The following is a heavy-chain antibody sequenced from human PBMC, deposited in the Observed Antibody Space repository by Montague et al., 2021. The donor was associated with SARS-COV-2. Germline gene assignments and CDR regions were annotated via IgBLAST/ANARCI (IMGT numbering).Heavy chain of an antibody. D-gene: IGHD6-19*01. CDR1: GVSVTNGNYY. CDR2: FYYTGST. J-gene: IGHJ4*02. V-gene: IGHV4-61*01. CDR3: VRDVGTGWGTFDS. Sequence: ETLSLTCIVSGVSVTNGNYYWSWIRQTPGKGLEWIGYFYYTGSTESNPSLKSRVTVSGDTSKNQFSLKLTSVTAADTAVYFCVRDVGTGWGTFDSWGQGILVTVSS.